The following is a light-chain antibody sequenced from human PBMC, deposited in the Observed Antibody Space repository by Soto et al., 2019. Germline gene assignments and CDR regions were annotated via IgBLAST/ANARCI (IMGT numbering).Light chain of an antibody. CDR1: QSFSTY. CDR2: DAS. V-gene: IGKV3-11*02. CDR3: QQRSNWPIT. J-gene: IGKJ5*01. Sequence: EIVLTQSPATLSLSPGERATLSCRASQSFSTYLAWYQQKPGQAPRLLIYDASKRATGIPARFSGSGSGRDFKLTISSLQSEDFAVYYCQQRSNWPITFGQGTRLE.